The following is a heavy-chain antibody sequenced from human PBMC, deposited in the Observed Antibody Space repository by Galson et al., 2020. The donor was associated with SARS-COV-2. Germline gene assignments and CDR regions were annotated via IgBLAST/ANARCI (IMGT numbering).Heavy chain of an antibody. J-gene: IGHJ3*02. CDR1: GGSISSGNYY. CDR3: ARDRSGYAAFDI. Sequence: SETLSLTCTVSGGSISSGNYYWSWIRQPPGKGLEYIGYIYYPGSTYYNPSLKSRVTISLDTSKNQFSLKLTSVTAADTAVYYCARDRSGYAAFDIWGLGTRVTVSS. CDR2: IYYPGST. D-gene: IGHD2-2*01. V-gene: IGHV4-30-4*01.